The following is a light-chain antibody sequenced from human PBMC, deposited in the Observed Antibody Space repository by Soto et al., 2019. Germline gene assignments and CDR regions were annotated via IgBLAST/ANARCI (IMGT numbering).Light chain of an antibody. V-gene: IGLV1-44*01. CDR2: SNN. CDR3: ASGDGSLNGYV. CDR1: SSNIGTNN. Sequence: QSVLTQPPSASGTPGQRVTISCSGSSSNIGTNNDNWYQQLPGTAPKHLLYSNNQRPSGVPDRFSGSQSGTSVSLAISGHQSEDEADYYCASGDGSLNGYVFGTGTQVTVL. J-gene: IGLJ1*01.